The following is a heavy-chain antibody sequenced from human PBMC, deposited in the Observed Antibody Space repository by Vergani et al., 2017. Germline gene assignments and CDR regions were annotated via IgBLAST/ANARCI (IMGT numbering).Heavy chain of an antibody. D-gene: IGHD6-19*01. CDR1: GASIRSSNYY. Sequence: QLQLQESGPGLVKPSATLSLTCSVSGASIRSSNYYWGWIRQPPGKGLEWITSIYYSGSTYYTQSLKSRVTISVDTSKNQFSLKLSSVTAADTAVYFCARHSTVEWLVKLGWIDPWGQGILVTVSS. J-gene: IGHJ5*02. CDR3: ARHSTVEWLVKLGWIDP. V-gene: IGHV4-39*01. CDR2: IYYSGST.